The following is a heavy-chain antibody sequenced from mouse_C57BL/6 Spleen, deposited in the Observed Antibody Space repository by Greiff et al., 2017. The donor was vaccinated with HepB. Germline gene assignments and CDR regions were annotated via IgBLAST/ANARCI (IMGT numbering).Heavy chain of an antibody. CDR3: ARQVYDYDGGFDY. Sequence: EVQRVESGGDLVKPGGSLKLSCAASGFTFSSYGMSWVRQTPDKRLEWVATISSGGSYTYYPDSVKGRFTISRDNAKNTLYLQMSSLKSEDTAMYYCARQVYDYDGGFDYWGQGTTLTVSS. CDR2: ISSGGSYT. V-gene: IGHV5-6*01. J-gene: IGHJ2*01. CDR1: GFTFSSYG. D-gene: IGHD2-4*01.